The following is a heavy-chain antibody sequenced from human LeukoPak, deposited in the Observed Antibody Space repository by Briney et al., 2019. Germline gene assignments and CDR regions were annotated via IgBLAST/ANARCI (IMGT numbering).Heavy chain of an antibody. CDR1: GGSISSYY. V-gene: IGHV4-4*09. CDR3: ARRGDWWDY. J-gene: IGHJ4*02. Sequence: PSETLSLTCTVSGGSISSYYWSWIRQPPGKGLEWIGYIYTSGSTNYNPSLKSRVTISVDTSKNQFSLKLSSVTAADTAVYYCARRGDWWDYWGQGTLVTVSS. CDR2: IYTSGST. D-gene: IGHD2-21*02.